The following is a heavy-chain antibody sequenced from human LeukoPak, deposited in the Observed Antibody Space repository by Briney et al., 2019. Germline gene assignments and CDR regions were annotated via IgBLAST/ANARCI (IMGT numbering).Heavy chain of an antibody. V-gene: IGHV3-21*01. CDR3: ARDRVAWELRNDAFDI. D-gene: IGHD1-26*01. J-gene: IGHJ3*02. CDR2: ISSSSSYI. CDR1: GFTFSSYS. Sequence: GGSLRLSCAASGFTFSSYSMNWVRQAPGKGLEWVSSISSSSSYIYYADSVKGRFTISRDNAKNSLYLQMNSLRAEDTAVYYCARDRVAWELRNDAFDIWGQGTMVTVSS.